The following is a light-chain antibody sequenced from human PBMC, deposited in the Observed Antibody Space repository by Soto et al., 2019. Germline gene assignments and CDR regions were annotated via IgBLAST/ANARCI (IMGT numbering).Light chain of an antibody. CDR2: EVT. J-gene: IGLJ1*01. CDR1: TSDFGFYNY. Sequence: QPVLTQPASVSGSPGQSITISCTGTTSDFGFYNYVSWYQHHPGKAPKLLIYEVTNRHSGVSNRFSGSKSGNTASLTISGLQAEDEADYYCSSYTSSTDYVFGTGTKLTVL. CDR3: SSYTSSTDYV. V-gene: IGLV2-14*01.